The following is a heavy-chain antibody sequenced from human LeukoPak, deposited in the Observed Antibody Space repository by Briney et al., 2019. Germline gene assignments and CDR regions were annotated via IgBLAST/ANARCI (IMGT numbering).Heavy chain of an antibody. CDR1: GGSINSGGSS. Sequence: SETLSLTCSVSGGSINSGGSSWNWIRQPPGKGLEWIGHIYISGSTFYDPSLKTRVTISLDRSKNKFSLKLTSVTAADTAVYYCASPFYCNSTTCYDSWGQGTLVTVSS. V-gene: IGHV4-30-2*01. CDR2: IYISGST. D-gene: IGHD2-2*01. J-gene: IGHJ4*02. CDR3: ASPFYCNSTTCYDS.